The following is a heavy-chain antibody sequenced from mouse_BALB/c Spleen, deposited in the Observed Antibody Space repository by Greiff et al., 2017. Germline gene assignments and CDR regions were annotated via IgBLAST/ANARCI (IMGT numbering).Heavy chain of an antibody. J-gene: IGHJ2*01. CDR2: INPYNDGT. D-gene: IGHD3-3*01. V-gene: IGHV1-14*01. CDR1: GYTFTSYV. Sequence: EVKLVESGPELVKPGASVKMSCKASGYTFTSYVMHWVKQKPGQGLEWIGYINPYNDGTKYNEKFKGKATLTSDKSSSTAYMELSSLTSEDSAVYYCASGGTGPYFDYWGQGTTLTVSS. CDR3: ASGGTGPYFDY.